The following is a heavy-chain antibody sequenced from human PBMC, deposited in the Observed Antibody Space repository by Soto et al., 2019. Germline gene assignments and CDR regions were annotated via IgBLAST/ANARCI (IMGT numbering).Heavy chain of an antibody. V-gene: IGHV4-39*01. Sequence: QLQLQESGPGLVKPSETLFLTCTVSGDSISSSTYYWGWIRQPPGKGLEWIGNIYSSGSTFYNPSLKSRVTISVDTSKNQFSLSLISVTAADTAVYYCARRGSGSSFDYWGQGTLVTVSS. J-gene: IGHJ4*01. CDR2: IYSSGST. D-gene: IGHD3-10*01. CDR1: GDSISSSTYY. CDR3: ARRGSGSSFDY.